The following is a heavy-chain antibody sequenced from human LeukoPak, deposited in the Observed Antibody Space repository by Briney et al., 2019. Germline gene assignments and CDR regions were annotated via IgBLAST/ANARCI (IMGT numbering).Heavy chain of an antibody. V-gene: IGHV3-23*01. CDR1: GFTFSAYA. J-gene: IGHJ3*02. CDR3: ARDPNGDYIGAFDT. Sequence: GGSLRLSCTASGFTFSAYAMMWVRQAPGKGPEWVSAIRGGGGSAFYADSVKGRFTISRDNSKYTLFLQMNSLRAEDTAAYYCARDPNGDYIGAFDTWGPGTMVTVSS. D-gene: IGHD4-17*01. CDR2: IRGGGGSA.